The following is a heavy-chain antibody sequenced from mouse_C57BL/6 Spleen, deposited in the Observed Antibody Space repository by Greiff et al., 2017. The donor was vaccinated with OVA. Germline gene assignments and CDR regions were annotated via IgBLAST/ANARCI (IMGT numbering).Heavy chain of an antibody. CDR3: ARGGLPNWEDAMDY. D-gene: IGHD4-1*01. J-gene: IGHJ4*01. Sequence: VQLKESGPELVKPGASVKISCKASGYSFTDYNMNWVKQSNGKSLEWIGVINPNYGTTSYNQKFKGKATLTVDQSSSTAYMQLNSLTSEDSAVYYCARGGLPNWEDAMDYWGQGTSVTVSS. V-gene: IGHV1-39*01. CDR1: GYSFTDYN. CDR2: INPNYGTT.